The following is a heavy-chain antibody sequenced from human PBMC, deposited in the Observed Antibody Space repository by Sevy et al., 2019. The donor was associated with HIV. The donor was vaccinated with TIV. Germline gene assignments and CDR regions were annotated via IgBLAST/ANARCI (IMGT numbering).Heavy chain of an antibody. V-gene: IGHV3-21*01. CDR3: AGLYCSSTTCRLGHYYMDV. J-gene: IGHJ6*03. D-gene: IGHD2-2*01. CDR1: GFTFSTYN. CDR2: ISSSSRYI. Sequence: GGTLCLSCAASGFTFSTYNMNWIRQAPGKGLEWVSSISSSSRYIYYGYSVKGRFTISRDNVKNSLYLQMNSLRAEDTALYNCAGLYCSSTTCRLGHYYMDVWGKGTMVTVSS.